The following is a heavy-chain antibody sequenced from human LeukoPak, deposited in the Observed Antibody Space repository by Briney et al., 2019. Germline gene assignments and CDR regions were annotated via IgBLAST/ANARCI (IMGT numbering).Heavy chain of an antibody. CDR1: GFTFRSYA. CDR2: ISGSGGST. V-gene: IGHV3-23*01. D-gene: IGHD3-3*01. J-gene: IGHJ4*02. CDR3: VKDMREKITIFGVANDY. Sequence: GGSLRLSCAASGFTFRSYAMSWVRQAPGKGLEWVSAISGSGGSTYYADSVKGRFTISRDNSKNTLYLQMNSLRAEDTAVYYCVKDMREKITIFGVANDYWGQGTLVTVSS.